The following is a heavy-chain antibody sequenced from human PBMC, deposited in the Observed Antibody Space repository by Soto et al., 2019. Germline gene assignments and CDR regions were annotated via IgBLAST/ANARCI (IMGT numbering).Heavy chain of an antibody. CDR3: ARMTSSLSPGR. CDR1: GFAFSNYS. D-gene: IGHD2-2*01. CDR2: IRSSGSPT. V-gene: IGHV3-48*01. Sequence: GGSLILSCVASGFAFSNYSMNWVRQAPGKGLEWVSYIRSSGSPTYYAGSVKGRFTISRDNAKKSLYLQMNSLRAEDTAVYYCARMTSSLSPGRWGQGTLVTVSS. J-gene: IGHJ4*02.